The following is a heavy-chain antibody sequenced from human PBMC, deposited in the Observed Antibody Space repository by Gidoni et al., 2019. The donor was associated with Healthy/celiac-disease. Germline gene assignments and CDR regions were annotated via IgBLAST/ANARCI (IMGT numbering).Heavy chain of an antibody. CDR1: GGSLSSCSYS. CDR2: IYTSGST. J-gene: IGHJ6*02. CDR3: ARTLHYYYYGMDV. V-gene: IGHV4-61*02. Sequence: QVQLQESGPGLVKPSQTLSPPCTVSGGSLSSCSYSLSWIRQPAGTGLEWIVRIYTSGSTNYNPSLKSRVTISVDTSKNQFSLKLSSVTAADTAVYYCARTLHYYYYGMDVWGQGTTVTVSS.